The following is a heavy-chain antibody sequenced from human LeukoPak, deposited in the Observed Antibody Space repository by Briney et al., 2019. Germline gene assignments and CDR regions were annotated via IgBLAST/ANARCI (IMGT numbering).Heavy chain of an antibody. CDR3: ARGFYFVGRQPAYAFDF. V-gene: IGHV3-53*01. CDR1: GFSVNSHY. D-gene: IGHD3-10*02. Sequence: GGSLRLSCAASGFSVNSHYMTSVRQAPGKGLEWVSVLYTGGNTYYAESVQGRFSISRDNSRNTLYLQMNSLRAEDTAVYYCARGFYFVGRQPAYAFDFWGLGTLVTVSS. J-gene: IGHJ4*02. CDR2: LYTGGNT.